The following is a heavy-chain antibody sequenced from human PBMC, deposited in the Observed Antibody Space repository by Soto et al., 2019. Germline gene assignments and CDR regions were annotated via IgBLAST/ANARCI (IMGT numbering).Heavy chain of an antibody. J-gene: IGHJ4*02. V-gene: IGHV4-59*01. CDR1: GGSISSYY. CDR2: IYYSGST. CDR3: AGLTPGYSSGWFIEY. D-gene: IGHD6-19*01. Sequence: PSETLSLTCTVSGGSISSYYWSWIRQPPGKGLEWIGYIYYSGSTNYNPSLKSRVTVSVDTSKNQFSLKLSSVTAADTAVYYCAGLTPGYSSGWFIEYWGQGTPVTVSS.